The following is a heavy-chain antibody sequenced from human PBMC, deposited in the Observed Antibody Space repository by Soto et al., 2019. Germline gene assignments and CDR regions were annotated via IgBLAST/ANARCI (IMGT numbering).Heavy chain of an antibody. Sequence: SGPTLENPTQTLTLTCTFSGLSLSTSGVAVGWIRQPPGKALEWLALIYWDDDKRYSPSLKSRLTITKDTSKNPVVLTMTNMDPVDTATYYCAXRLARGATGLYFQHWGQGTPVTVSS. V-gene: IGHV2-5*02. D-gene: IGHD3-9*01. CDR3: AXRLARGATGLYFQH. CDR2: IYWDDDK. J-gene: IGHJ1*01. CDR1: GLSLSTSGVA.